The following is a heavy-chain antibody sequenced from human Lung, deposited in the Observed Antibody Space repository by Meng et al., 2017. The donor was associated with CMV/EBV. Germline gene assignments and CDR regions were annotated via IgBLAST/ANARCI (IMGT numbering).Heavy chain of an antibody. CDR1: GDSITNHNW. Sequence: QVQLGESGQALVKPPEPLSLTCAVSGDSITNHNWWAWVRQPPGKGLEWIGEIPHRGSSAYNPSLKSRVSMSIDKSKNQFSLKLTSVTAADTAVYHCLRRSGGSVWGQGTLVTVSS. CDR3: LRRSGGSV. D-gene: IGHD3-10*01. V-gene: IGHV4-4*03. CDR2: IPHRGSS. J-gene: IGHJ1*01.